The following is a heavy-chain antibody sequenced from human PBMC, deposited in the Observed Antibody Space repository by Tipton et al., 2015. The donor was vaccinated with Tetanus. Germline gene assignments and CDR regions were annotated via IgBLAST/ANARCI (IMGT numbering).Heavy chain of an antibody. Sequence: SLRLSCAASGFTFDDYAIHWVRQAPGKGLEWVSGISWNSGSIGYADSVKGRFTISRDNAKNSLYLQMNSLRAEDTALYYCAKDMEWELLLDAFDIWGQGTMVTVSS. V-gene: IGHV3-9*01. CDR3: AKDMEWELLLDAFDI. J-gene: IGHJ3*02. CDR1: GFTFDDYA. CDR2: ISWNSGSI. D-gene: IGHD1-26*01.